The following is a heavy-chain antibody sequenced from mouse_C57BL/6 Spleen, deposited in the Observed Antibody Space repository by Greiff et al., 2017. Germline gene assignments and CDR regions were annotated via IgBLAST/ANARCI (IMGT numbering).Heavy chain of an antibody. D-gene: IGHD1-1*01. CDR3: ARGATTVVAHFDY. J-gene: IGHJ2*02. V-gene: IGHV1-69*01. Sequence: QVQLLQSGAELVMPGASVKLSCKASGYTFTSYWMHWVKQRPGQGLEWIGEIDPSDSYTNYNQKFKGKSTLTVDKSSSTAYMQLSSLTSEDSAVYYCARGATTVVAHFDYWGQGTSLTVSS. CDR2: IDPSDSYT. CDR1: GYTFTSYW.